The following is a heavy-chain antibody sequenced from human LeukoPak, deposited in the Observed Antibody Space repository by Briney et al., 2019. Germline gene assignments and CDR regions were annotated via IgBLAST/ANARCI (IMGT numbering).Heavy chain of an antibody. J-gene: IGHJ4*02. CDR1: GGAFSSYA. CDR2: IIPIFGTA. D-gene: IGHD6-13*01. CDR3: ARAAAAGLYYFDY. Sequence: SVKVSCKPSGGAFSSYAISWVRQAPGQGLEWMGGIIPIFGTANYAQKFQGRVTITADESTSTAYMELSSLRSEDTAVYYCARAAAAGLYYFDYWGQGTLVTVSS. V-gene: IGHV1-69*01.